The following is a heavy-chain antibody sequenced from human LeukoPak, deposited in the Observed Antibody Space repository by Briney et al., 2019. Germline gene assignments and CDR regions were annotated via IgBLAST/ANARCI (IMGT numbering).Heavy chain of an antibody. CDR3: ATSCGSGSYYFVY. CDR1: GYALTELS. D-gene: IGHD1-26*01. CDR2: FDPEDGET. V-gene: IGHV1-24*01. Sequence: GASVKVSCKVSGYALTELSMHWVRQAPGKGLEWMGGFDPEDGETIYAQKFQGRVTMTEDTSTDTAYMELSSLRSEDTAVYYCATSCGSGSYYFVYWGQGTLVTVSS. J-gene: IGHJ4*02.